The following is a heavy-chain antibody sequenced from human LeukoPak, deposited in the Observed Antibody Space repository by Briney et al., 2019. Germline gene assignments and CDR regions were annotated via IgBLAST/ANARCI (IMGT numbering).Heavy chain of an antibody. CDR1: GYTFTGYY. CDR3: ARDHSSSAEVYFDY. Sequence: GASVKVSCKASGYTFTGYYMHWVRQAPGQGLEWMGWINPNSGGTNYAQKFQGRVTMTRDTSISTAYMELSRLRSDDTAVYYCARDHSSSAEVYFDYWGQGTLVTVSS. J-gene: IGHJ4*02. V-gene: IGHV1-2*02. CDR2: INPNSGGT. D-gene: IGHD6-6*01.